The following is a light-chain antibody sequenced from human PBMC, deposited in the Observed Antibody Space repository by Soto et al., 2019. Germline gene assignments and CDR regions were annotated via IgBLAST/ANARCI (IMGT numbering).Light chain of an antibody. Sequence: EVVLTQSPATLSVSPGERATLSCRASQSVSIKLAWYQQKPGQAPRLLIYATSTRATGIPARFSGSGSGTEVTLTISSLQSEDFAVYYCQQYNKWPPITVGQGTRLEIK. CDR1: QSVSIK. V-gene: IGKV3-15*01. CDR2: ATS. CDR3: QQYNKWPPIT. J-gene: IGKJ5*01.